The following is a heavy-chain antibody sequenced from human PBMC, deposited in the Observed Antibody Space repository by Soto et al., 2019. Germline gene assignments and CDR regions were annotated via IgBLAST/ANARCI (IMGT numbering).Heavy chain of an antibody. Sequence: QVQLVQSGAEVKKPGASVKVSCKASGYTFTSYAMHLVRQAPGQRLEWMGWINAGNGNTKYSQKFQGRVTITRDTSASTAYMELSSLRSEDTAVYYCARRAVTSTFDYWGQGTLVTVSS. CDR2: INAGNGNT. D-gene: IGHD4-17*01. J-gene: IGHJ4*02. CDR3: ARRAVTSTFDY. CDR1: GYTFTSYA. V-gene: IGHV1-3*01.